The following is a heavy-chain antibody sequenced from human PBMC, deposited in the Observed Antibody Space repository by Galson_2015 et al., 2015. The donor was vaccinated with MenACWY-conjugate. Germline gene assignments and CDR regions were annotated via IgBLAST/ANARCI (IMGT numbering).Heavy chain of an antibody. Sequence: SVKVSCKASGYTFTSYAMNWVRQAPGQRLEWMGWINAGNGNTKYSQKFQGRVTITRDTSASTAYMELSSLRSEDTAVYYCARGGRPYGSGSYYDFDYWGQGTLVTVSS. CDR1: GYTFTSYA. CDR3: ARGGRPYGSGSYYDFDY. CDR2: INAGNGNT. D-gene: IGHD3-10*01. J-gene: IGHJ4*02. V-gene: IGHV1-3*01.